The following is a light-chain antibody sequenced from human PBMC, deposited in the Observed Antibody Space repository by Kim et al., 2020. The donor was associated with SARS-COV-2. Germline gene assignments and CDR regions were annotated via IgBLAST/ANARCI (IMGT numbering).Light chain of an antibody. CDR3: QQSYSTPPGT. CDR2: AAS. J-gene: IGKJ1*01. V-gene: IGKV1-39*01. CDR1: QSISSY. Sequence: SVGDRITITCRASQSISSYLNWYQQKPGKAPKLLIYAASSLQSGVPSRFSGSGSGTDFTLPISSLQPEDFATYYCQQSYSTPPGTFRQGAKVDI.